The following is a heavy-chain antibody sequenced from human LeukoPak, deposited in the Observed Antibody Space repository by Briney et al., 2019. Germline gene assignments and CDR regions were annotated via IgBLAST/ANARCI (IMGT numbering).Heavy chain of an antibody. CDR3: AEGGLRLGELSLYPVDH. Sequence: ASVKVSCKASGGTFSSYAISWVRQAPGQGLEWMGGIIPIFGTANYAQKFQGRVTITADESMSTAYMELSSLRSEDTAVYYCAEGGLRLGELSLYPVDHWGQGTLVTVSS. V-gene: IGHV1-69*13. J-gene: IGHJ5*02. CDR1: GGTFSSYA. CDR2: IIPIFGTA. D-gene: IGHD3-16*02.